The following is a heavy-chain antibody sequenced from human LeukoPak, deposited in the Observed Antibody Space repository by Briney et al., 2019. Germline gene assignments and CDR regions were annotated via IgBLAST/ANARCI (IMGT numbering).Heavy chain of an antibody. Sequence: TSETLSLTCTVSGGSISSSSYYWGWIRQPPGKGLEWIASIYYSGSTYYNPSLKSRVTIPVDTSKNQFSLKLSSVTAAETAVYYCARHLEVVVITLWSPYYFDYWGRGTLVTVSS. D-gene: IGHD3-22*01. CDR1: GGSISSSSYY. CDR2: IYYSGST. CDR3: ARHLEVVVITLWSPYYFDY. J-gene: IGHJ4*02. V-gene: IGHV4-39*01.